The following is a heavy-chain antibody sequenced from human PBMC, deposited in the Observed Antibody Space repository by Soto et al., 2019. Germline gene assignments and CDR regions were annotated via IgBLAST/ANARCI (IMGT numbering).Heavy chain of an antibody. CDR2: FYTGGST. J-gene: IGHJ4*02. Sequence: EVQLVESGGGLVQPGGSLRLSCAVSGFTVSSNYMSWVRQAPGKGLEWVSIFYTGGSTYYSDSVKGRFTISRDNSKNTLYLQMNSLREAATAVYDCVSYDFWSGYSDYWGQGTRVTVSS. CDR3: VSYDFWSGYSDY. D-gene: IGHD3-3*01. V-gene: IGHV3-66*01. CDR1: GFTVSSNY.